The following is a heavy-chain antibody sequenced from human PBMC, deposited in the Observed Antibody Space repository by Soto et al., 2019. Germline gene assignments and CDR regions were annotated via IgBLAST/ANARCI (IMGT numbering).Heavy chain of an antibody. V-gene: IGHV4-31*03. J-gene: IGHJ3*02. CDR3: ARASHYYDSSGYYGRMIYAFDI. D-gene: IGHD3-22*01. Sequence: SETLSLTCPVSGGSISSGGYYWSWISQHPGKGLEWIGYIYYSGSTYYNPSLKSRVTISVDTSKNQFSLKLSSVTAADTAVYYCARASHYYDSSGYYGRMIYAFDIWGQGTMVTVSS. CDR2: IYYSGST. CDR1: GGSISSGGYY.